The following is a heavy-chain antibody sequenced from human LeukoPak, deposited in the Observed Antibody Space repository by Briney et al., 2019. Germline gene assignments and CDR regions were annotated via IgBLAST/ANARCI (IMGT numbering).Heavy chain of an antibody. V-gene: IGHV3-15*01. CDR1: GFTFSKAW. Sequence: PGGSLRLSCAASGFTFSKAWMTWVRQAPGKGLEWVGRIKAKADGGTTDYAAPAKGRFSISRDDSKNTLYLQMNSLKAEDTAVYYCTTDDTYYYVSSGPHWFDYWGQGTLVTVSS. D-gene: IGHD3-22*01. CDR3: TTDDTYYYVSSGPHWFDY. J-gene: IGHJ4*02. CDR2: IKAKADGGTT.